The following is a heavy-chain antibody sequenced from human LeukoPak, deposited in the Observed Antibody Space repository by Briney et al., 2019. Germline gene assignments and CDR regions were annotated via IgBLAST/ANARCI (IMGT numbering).Heavy chain of an antibody. CDR3: ARTYYYGSGSYYNVGRYYMDV. D-gene: IGHD3-10*01. V-gene: IGHV1-18*01. CDR2: ISAYNGNT. J-gene: IGHJ6*03. Sequence: ASVKVSCKASGYTFTSYGISWVRQAPGQGLEWMGWISAYNGNTNYAQKLQGRVTMTTDTSTSTAYMELRSLRSDDTAVYYCARTYYYGSGSYYNVGRYYMDVWGKGTTVTISS. CDR1: GYTFTSYG.